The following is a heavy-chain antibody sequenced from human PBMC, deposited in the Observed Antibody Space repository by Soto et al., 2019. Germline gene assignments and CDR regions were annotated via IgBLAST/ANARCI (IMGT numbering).Heavy chain of an antibody. CDR1: GFTFTSSA. J-gene: IGHJ5*02. CDR3: AAVYCSGGSCPINWFDP. Sequence: GASVKVSCKASGFTFTSSAVQWVRQALGQRLEWIGWIVVGSGNTNYAQKFQERVTITRDMSTSTAYMELSSLRSEDTAVYYCAAVYCSGGSCPINWFDPWGQGTLVTVSS. CDR2: IVVGSGNT. D-gene: IGHD2-15*01. V-gene: IGHV1-58*01.